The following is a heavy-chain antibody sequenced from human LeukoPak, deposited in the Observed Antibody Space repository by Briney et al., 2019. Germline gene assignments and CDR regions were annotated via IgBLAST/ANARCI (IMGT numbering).Heavy chain of an antibody. Sequence: PPETLSLTCTVSGGSISSYYWSWIRQPPGKGLEWIGYIYYSGSTNYNPSLKSRVTISVDTSKNQFSLKLSSVTAADTAVYYCASSTVEVDTAMVTSLDYWGQGTLVTVSS. D-gene: IGHD5-18*01. CDR1: GGSISSYY. CDR3: ASSTVEVDTAMVTSLDY. CDR2: IYYSGST. V-gene: IGHV4-59*08. J-gene: IGHJ4*02.